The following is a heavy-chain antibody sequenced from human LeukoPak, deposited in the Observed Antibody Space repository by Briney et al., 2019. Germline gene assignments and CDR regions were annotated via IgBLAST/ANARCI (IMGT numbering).Heavy chain of an antibody. Sequence: SETLSLTCAVYGGSFSGYYWSWIRQPPGKGLEWIGEINHSGSTNHNPSLKSRVTISVDTSKNQFSLKLSSVTAADTAVYYCARALRYRWFGESLAGYYFDYWGQGTTVTVSS. J-gene: IGHJ4*03. CDR2: INHSGST. CDR1: GGSFSGYY. V-gene: IGHV4-34*01. D-gene: IGHD3-10*01. CDR3: ARALRYRWFGESLAGYYFDY.